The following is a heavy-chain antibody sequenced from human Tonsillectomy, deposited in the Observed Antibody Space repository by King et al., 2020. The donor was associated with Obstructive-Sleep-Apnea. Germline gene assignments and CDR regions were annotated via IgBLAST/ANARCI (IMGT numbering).Heavy chain of an antibody. D-gene: IGHD4-17*01. CDR3: AKDTLTVTTNYYYYGMDV. V-gene: IGHV3-9*01. Sequence: VQLVESGGGLVQPGRSLRLSCAASGFTFDDYAMHWVRQAPGKGLEWVSGISWNSGSIGYADSVKGRFTISRDNAKNSLYLQMNSLRAEDTALYYCAKDTLTVTTNYYYYGMDVWGQGTTVTVSS. CDR2: ISWNSGSI. J-gene: IGHJ6*02. CDR1: GFTFDDYA.